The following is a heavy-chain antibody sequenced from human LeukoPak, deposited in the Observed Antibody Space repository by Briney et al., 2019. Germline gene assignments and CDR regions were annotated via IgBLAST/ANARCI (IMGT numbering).Heavy chain of an antibody. Sequence: PSETLSLTCTVSGGSISSYYWSWIRQPPGKGLEWIGYIYYSGSTYYNPSLKSRVTISVDTSKNQFSLKLSSVTAADTAVYYCARQYYYYDSSGYTYLQTFDYWGQGTLVTVSS. CDR3: ARQYYYYDSSGYTYLQTFDY. D-gene: IGHD3-22*01. V-gene: IGHV4-59*04. J-gene: IGHJ4*02. CDR1: GGSISSYY. CDR2: IYYSGST.